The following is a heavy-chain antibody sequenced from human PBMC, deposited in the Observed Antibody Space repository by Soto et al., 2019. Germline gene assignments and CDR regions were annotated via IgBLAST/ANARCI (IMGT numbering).Heavy chain of an antibody. Sequence: GGSLRLSCAASGFTFSTYAMSWVRQAPGKGLEWVSGISGSGGTTYYADSVKGRFTISRDNLKDTLYLQMNSLRAEDRATYYCARQGSGTTGTGWLWLFDSWGQGTLVTVSS. J-gene: IGHJ4*02. CDR2: ISGSGGTT. CDR1: GFTFSTYA. CDR3: ARQGSGTTGTGWLWLFDS. D-gene: IGHD1-1*01. V-gene: IGHV3-23*01.